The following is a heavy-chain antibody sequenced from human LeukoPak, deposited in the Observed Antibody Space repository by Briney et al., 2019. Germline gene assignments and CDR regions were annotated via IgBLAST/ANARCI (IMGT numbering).Heavy chain of an antibody. D-gene: IGHD6-19*01. CDR2: ISGSGGST. Sequence: GGSLRPSSAASALTSSSYAMSWDRHAPGTGLEWVSAISGSGGSTYYADSVKGRFTISRDNSKNTLYLQMNSLRAEDTAVYYCAKGRGWYDYWGQGTLVTVSS. V-gene: IGHV3-23*01. CDR3: AKGRGWYDY. J-gene: IGHJ4*02. CDR1: ALTSSSYA.